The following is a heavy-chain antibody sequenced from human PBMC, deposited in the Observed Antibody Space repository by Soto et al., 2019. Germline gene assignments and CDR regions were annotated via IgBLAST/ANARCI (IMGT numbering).Heavy chain of an antibody. CDR2: IFYTGRT. Sequence: SSETLSLTCTISGGSISPYHWSWIRQPPGKGLEWIGDIFYTGRTKYNPSLQSRVTTSLGTSKNHFYLTLTSVTAADTAVYYCVRVGGYYGDFPNFDYWGQGALVTVSS. CDR1: GGSISPYH. D-gene: IGHD4-17*01. CDR3: VRVGGYYGDFPNFDY. J-gene: IGHJ4*02. V-gene: IGHV4-59*01.